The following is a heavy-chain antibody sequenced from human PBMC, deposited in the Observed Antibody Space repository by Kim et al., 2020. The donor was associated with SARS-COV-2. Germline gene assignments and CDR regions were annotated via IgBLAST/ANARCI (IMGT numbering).Heavy chain of an antibody. Sequence: QHFQGRVNMTTDTSTSTAYMELRSLRSDDTAVYYCARDRRKQNSGWYDFDYWGQGTLVTVSS. CDR3: ARDRRKQNSGWYDFDY. D-gene: IGHD6-19*01. J-gene: IGHJ4*02. V-gene: IGHV1-18*01.